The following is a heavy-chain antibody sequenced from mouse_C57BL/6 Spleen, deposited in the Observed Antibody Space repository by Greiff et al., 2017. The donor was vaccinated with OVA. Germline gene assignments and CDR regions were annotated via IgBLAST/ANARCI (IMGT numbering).Heavy chain of an antibody. CDR1: GYAFTNYL. J-gene: IGHJ2*01. D-gene: IGHD2-1*01. Sequence: VQLQQSGAELVRPGTSVKVYCKASGYAFTNYLIEWVKQRPGQGLEWIGVINPGSGGTNYNEKFKGKATLTADKSSSTAYMQLSSLTSEDSAVYFCARGGIYYGNYRYFDYWGQGTTLTVSS. CDR2: INPGSGGT. V-gene: IGHV1-54*01. CDR3: ARGGIYYGNYRYFDY.